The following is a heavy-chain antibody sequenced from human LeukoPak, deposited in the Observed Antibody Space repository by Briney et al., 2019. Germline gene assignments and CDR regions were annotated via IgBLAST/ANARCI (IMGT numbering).Heavy chain of an antibody. CDR1: GYTFTGYY. CDR2: INPNSGGT. V-gene: IGHV1-2*02. D-gene: IGHD3-10*01. Sequence: ASVKVSCKASGYTFTGYYMHWVRQASGQGPEWMGWINPNSGGTNYAQKFQGRVTMTRDTSISTAYMELSRLRSDDTAVYYCARDRVWFGEEGDAFDIWGQGTMVTVSS. CDR3: ARDRVWFGEEGDAFDI. J-gene: IGHJ3*02.